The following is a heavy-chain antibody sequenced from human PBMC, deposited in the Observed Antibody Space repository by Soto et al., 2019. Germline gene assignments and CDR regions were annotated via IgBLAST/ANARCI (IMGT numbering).Heavy chain of an antibody. V-gene: IGHV3-23*04. D-gene: IGHD1-1*01. J-gene: IGHJ4*02. CDR2: ISGSGGTT. Sequence: EVQLVESGGGLVQPGGSLRLSCAASGFTFSSYAMSWVRQPPGKGLEWVSGISGSGGTTYDADSVKGRFAISRANSKKTPYLQMNSLRPEDTALYYCAKDKFTVTTKICDSWGQGTLVTVSS. CDR3: AKDKFTVTTKICDS. CDR1: GFTFSSYA.